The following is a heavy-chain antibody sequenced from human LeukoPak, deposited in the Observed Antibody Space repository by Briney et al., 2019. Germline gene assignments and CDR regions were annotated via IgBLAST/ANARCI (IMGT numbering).Heavy chain of an antibody. Sequence: ASVKVSCKASGYTFTSYDFNWVRQATGQGLDWRGWMNPNSGNTGYAQKFQGRVTITRNTSISTAYMELSSLRSEDTAVYYCARGRSYDFWSGYYTDHNWFYPWGQGTLVTVSS. CDR2: MNPNSGNT. D-gene: IGHD3-3*01. CDR3: ARGRSYDFWSGYYTDHNWFYP. J-gene: IGHJ5*02. CDR1: GYTFTSYD. V-gene: IGHV1-8*03.